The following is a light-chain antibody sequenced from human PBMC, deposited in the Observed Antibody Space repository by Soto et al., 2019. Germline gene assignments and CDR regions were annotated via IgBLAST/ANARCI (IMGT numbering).Light chain of an antibody. V-gene: IGKV3-20*01. CDR2: GAS. CDR3: QQYGSSPWT. CDR1: QTIRSNY. Sequence: ETVLTQSPGTLSLSPGERATLSCRASQTIRSNYLAWYRQTPGQAPRLLIYGASNRATGIADRFSGSGSGTTFTPIISRLEPEDVALYYCQQYGSSPWTFGQGTKVEIK. J-gene: IGKJ1*01.